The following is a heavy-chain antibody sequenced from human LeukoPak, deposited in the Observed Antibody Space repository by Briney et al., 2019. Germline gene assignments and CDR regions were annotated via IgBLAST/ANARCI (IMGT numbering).Heavy chain of an antibody. V-gene: IGHV4-61*02. CDR3: ARGGIAAADVSLYFQH. CDR2: IYTSGST. CDR1: GGSISSGSYY. J-gene: IGHJ1*01. Sequence: SETLSLTCTVSGGSISSGSYYWSWIRQPAGKGLEWIGRIYTSGSTNYNPSLKSRVTISVDTSKNQFSLKLSSVTAADTAVYYCARGGIAAADVSLYFQHWGQGTLVTVSS. D-gene: IGHD6-13*01.